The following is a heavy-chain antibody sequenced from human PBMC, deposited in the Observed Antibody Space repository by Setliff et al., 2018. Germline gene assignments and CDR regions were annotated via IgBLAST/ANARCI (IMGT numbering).Heavy chain of an antibody. J-gene: IGHJ4*02. V-gene: IGHV3-23*01. D-gene: IGHD2-8*02. CDR1: GFTFSSYA. CDR3: AKSPVAYCSGGVCYPFDY. Sequence: GGSLRLSCATSGFTFSSYAMSWVRQAPGKGLEWVSAMSGSGTSTYHADSVKGRFTISGDKSKNTLYLQMNSLRAEDTAVYFCAKSPVAYCSGGVCYPFDYWGQGTLVTVSS. CDR2: MSGSGTST.